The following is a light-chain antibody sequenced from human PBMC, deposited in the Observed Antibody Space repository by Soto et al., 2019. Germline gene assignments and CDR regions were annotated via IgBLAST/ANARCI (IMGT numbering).Light chain of an antibody. CDR2: TLS. J-gene: IGKJ2*01. V-gene: IGKV2-40*01. CDR1: QTLLRSHDGNTY. Sequence: EIVMTQTPLSLPVTPGEPASISCRSSQTLLRSHDGNTYLDWYLQKPGQSPQLLIYTLSDRASGVQDRVRGSGSGTDFTLRISRVEAEELGVYYCMQRLELPYTFGQGTKLEI. CDR3: MQRLELPYT.